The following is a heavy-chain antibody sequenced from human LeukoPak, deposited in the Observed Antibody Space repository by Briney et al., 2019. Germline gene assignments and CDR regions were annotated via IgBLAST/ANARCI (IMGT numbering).Heavy chain of an antibody. J-gene: IGHJ4*02. V-gene: IGHV3-21*01. Sequence: TGGSLRLSCAASGFTFSSYSMNWVRQAPGKGLGWVSSISSSSSYIYYADSVKGRFTISRDNAKNSLYLQMNSLRAEDTAVYYCARDPTGDPFDYWGQGTLVTVSS. CDR2: ISSSSSYI. D-gene: IGHD7-27*01. CDR1: GFTFSSYS. CDR3: ARDPTGDPFDY.